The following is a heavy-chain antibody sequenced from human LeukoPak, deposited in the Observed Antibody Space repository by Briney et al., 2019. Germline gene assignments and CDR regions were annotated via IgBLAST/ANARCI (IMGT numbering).Heavy chain of an antibody. CDR2: ISGSGGGT. Sequence: GGSLRLSCAASGFTFNNYAMSWVRQAPGKGLEWVSGISGSGGGTYYADSVKGRFTISRDNSKNTLYLQMNSLRAKDTAIYYCAKGLVGYCSGGSCYPFDYWGQGTLVTVSS. V-gene: IGHV3-23*01. CDR3: AKGLVGYCSGGSCYPFDY. J-gene: IGHJ4*02. D-gene: IGHD2-15*01. CDR1: GFTFNNYA.